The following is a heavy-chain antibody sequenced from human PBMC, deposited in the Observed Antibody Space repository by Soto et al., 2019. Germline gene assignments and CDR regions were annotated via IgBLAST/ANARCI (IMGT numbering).Heavy chain of an antibody. CDR2: IKQDGSEK. J-gene: IGHJ4*02. D-gene: IGHD1-7*01. CDR1: GFTFSSYW. CDR3: ARDLGWNSHRNFDY. Sequence: GGSLRLSCAASGFTFSSYWMSWVRQAPGKGLEWVANIKQDGSEKYYVDSVKGRFTISRDNAKNSLYPQMNSLRAEDTAVYYCARDLGWNSHRNFDYWGQGTLVTVSS. V-gene: IGHV3-7*03.